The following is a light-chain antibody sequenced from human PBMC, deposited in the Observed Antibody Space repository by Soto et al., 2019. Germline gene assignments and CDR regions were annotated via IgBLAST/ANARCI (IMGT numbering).Light chain of an antibody. CDR1: QTITRW. Sequence: IPITQSPFPLSASVGDRVAITCRASQTITRWMAWYQQKPGKAPKLLIYAASSLQSGVPSRFSGSGSGTDFTLTISSLQPEDFATYYCQQSYSTPWTFGQGTKVDIK. CDR2: AAS. V-gene: IGKV1-39*01. CDR3: QQSYSTPWT. J-gene: IGKJ1*01.